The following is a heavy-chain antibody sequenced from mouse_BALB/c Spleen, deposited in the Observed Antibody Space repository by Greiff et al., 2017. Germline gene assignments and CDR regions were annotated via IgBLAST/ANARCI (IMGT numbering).Heavy chain of an antibody. CDR1: GYSITSGYY. CDR3: ARAITTLDY. V-gene: IGHV3-6*02. Sequence: EVQLVESGPGLVKPSQSLSLTCSVTGYSITSGYYWNWIRQFPGNKLEWMGYISYDGSNNYNPSLKNRISITRDTSKNQFFLKLNSVTTEDTATYYCARAITTLDYWGQGTTLTVSS. CDR2: ISYDGSN. D-gene: IGHD1-2*01. J-gene: IGHJ2*01.